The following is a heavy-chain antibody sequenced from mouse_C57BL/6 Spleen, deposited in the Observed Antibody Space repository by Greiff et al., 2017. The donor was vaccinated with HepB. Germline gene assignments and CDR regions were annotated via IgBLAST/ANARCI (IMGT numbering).Heavy chain of an antibody. D-gene: IGHD2-3*01. V-gene: IGHV1-82*01. J-gene: IGHJ1*03. CDR3: ARNDGYYVWYFDV. CDR2: IYPGDGDT. CDR1: GYAFSSSW. Sequence: VQLKESGPELVKPGASVKISCKASGYAFSSSWMNWVKQRPGKGLEWIGRIYPGDGDTNYNGKFKGKATLTADKSSSTAYMQLSSLTSEDSAVYFCARNDGYYVWYFDVWGTGTTVTVSS.